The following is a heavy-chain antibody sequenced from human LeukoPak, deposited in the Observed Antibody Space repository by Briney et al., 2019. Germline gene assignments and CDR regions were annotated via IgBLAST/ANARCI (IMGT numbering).Heavy chain of an antibody. CDR2: INHSGST. Sequence: PSETLSLTCTVSGGSVTGYYWSWIRQPPGKGLEWIGEINHSGSTNYNPSLKSRVTISVDPSKNQFSLKVTSVTAADTAVYYCAREGSYSGSGSPPLDYWSQGTLVTVSS. D-gene: IGHD3-10*01. CDR3: AREGSYSGSGSPPLDY. CDR1: GGSVTGYY. J-gene: IGHJ4*02. V-gene: IGHV4-34*01.